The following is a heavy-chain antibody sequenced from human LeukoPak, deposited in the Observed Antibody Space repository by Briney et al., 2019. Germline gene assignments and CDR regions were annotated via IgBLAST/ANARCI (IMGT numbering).Heavy chain of an antibody. CDR1: GFTFSSYS. Sequence: GGSLRLSCAASGFTFSSYSMNWVRQAPGKGLEWVSVIYSGGSTYYADSVRGRFTISRDNSKNTLYLQMNSLRAEDTPVYYCARDPQAAGVVVASDAFDVWGQGTMVTVSS. CDR3: ARDPQAAGVVVASDAFDV. D-gene: IGHD2-15*01. V-gene: IGHV3-66*01. J-gene: IGHJ3*01. CDR2: IYSGGST.